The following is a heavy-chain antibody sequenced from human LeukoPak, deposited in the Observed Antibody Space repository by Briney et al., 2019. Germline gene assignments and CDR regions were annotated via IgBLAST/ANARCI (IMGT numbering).Heavy chain of an antibody. Sequence: GESLKISCKASGYIFTDYWIGWVRQMPGKGLEWMGIICGDSDTRYSPSFQGQVTISADTSINTAYLEWSSLKASDSAMYYCARELSYGPRAGDYWGQGTLVTVSS. V-gene: IGHV5-51*01. CDR1: GYIFTDYW. D-gene: IGHD1-7*01. CDR3: ARELSYGPRAGDY. CDR2: ICGDSDT. J-gene: IGHJ4*02.